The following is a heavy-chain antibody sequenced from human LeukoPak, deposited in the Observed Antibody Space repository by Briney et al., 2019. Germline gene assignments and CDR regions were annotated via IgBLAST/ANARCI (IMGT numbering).Heavy chain of an antibody. CDR2: ISYEGSNK. D-gene: IGHD3-22*01. V-gene: IGHV3-30*01. J-gene: IGHJ4*02. CDR1: GFTFSSYA. Sequence: PGRSLRLSCAASGFTFSSYAMHWVRQAPGKGLEWVAVISYEGSNKYYADSVKGRFTISRDNSKNTLYLQMNSLRAEDTAVYYCARDRYDSSGSTPGPDYWGQGTLVTVSS. CDR3: ARDRYDSSGSTPGPDY.